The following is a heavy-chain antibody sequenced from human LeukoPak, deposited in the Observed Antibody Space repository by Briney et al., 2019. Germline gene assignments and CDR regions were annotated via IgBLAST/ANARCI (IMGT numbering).Heavy chain of an antibody. CDR3: ARLGCDGDCYNNYFDH. V-gene: IGHV4-59*08. CDR1: GGSITGYY. J-gene: IGHJ4*02. D-gene: IGHD2-21*02. Sequence: SETLSPTCTVSGGSITGYYWGWIRQPPGKRLEWIGYIYYSGSTNYNPSLKSRVTISVDTSKNQFSLKLTSVTAADTAVYYCARLGCDGDCYNNYFDHWGQGTLVTVSS. CDR2: IYYSGST.